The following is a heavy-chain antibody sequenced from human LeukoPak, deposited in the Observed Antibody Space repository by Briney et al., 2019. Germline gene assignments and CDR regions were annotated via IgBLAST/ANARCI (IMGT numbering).Heavy chain of an antibody. D-gene: IGHD1-26*01. CDR3: AADLGGSYRYYFDY. CDR2: IVIGSGNT. J-gene: IGHJ4*02. V-gene: IGHV1-58*01. CDR1: GFTFTSSA. Sequence: ASVTVSCKASGFTFTSSAVQWVRQARGQRLEWIGWIVIGSGNTNFAQKFQERVTITRDMSTSTAYMELSSLRSEDTAVYYCAADLGGSYRYYFDYWGQGTLVTVSS.